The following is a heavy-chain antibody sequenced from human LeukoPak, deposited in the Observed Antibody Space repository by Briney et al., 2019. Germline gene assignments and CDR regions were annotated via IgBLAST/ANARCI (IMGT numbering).Heavy chain of an antibody. D-gene: IGHD5-24*01. CDR2: ISAYNGNT. Sequence: ASVKVSCKASGYTFTSYGISWVRQAPGQGLEWMGWISAYNGNTNYAQKLRGRVTMTTDTSTSTAYMELRSLRSDDTAVYYCARVRRDGYNLDYWGQGTLVTVSS. CDR1: GYTFTSYG. J-gene: IGHJ4*02. CDR3: ARVRRDGYNLDY. V-gene: IGHV1-18*01.